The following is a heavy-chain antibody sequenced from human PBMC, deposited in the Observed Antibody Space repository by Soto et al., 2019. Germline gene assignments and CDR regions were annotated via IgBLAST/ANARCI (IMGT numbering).Heavy chain of an antibody. V-gene: IGHV3-33*01. CDR1: GFTFSSYG. J-gene: IGHJ4*02. D-gene: IGHD2-15*01. CDR2: IWYDGSNK. CDR3: ARDMRWSCFDY. Sequence: PGGSLRLSCAASGFTFSSYGMHWVRQAPGKGLEWVVVIWYDGSNKYYADSVKGRFTISRDNSKNTLYLQMNSLRAEDTAVYYCARDMRWSCFDYWGQGTLVTVSS.